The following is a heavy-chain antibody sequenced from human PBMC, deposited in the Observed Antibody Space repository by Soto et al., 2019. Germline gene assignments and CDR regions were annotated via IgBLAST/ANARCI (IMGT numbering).Heavy chain of an antibody. CDR1: GGSISGYY. CDR3: ARSMGDYFDY. Sequence: PSETLSLTCTVSGGSISGYYWSWIRQPPGKGLEWIGEINHSGSTNYNPSLKSRVTISVDTSKNQFSLKLSSVTAADTAVYYCARSMGDYFDYWGQGTLVTVSS. D-gene: IGHD3-16*01. CDR2: INHSGST. J-gene: IGHJ4*02. V-gene: IGHV4-34*01.